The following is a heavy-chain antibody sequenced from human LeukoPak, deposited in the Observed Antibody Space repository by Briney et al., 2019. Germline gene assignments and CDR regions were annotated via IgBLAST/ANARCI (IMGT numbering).Heavy chain of an antibody. J-gene: IGHJ4*02. Sequence: PGGSLRLSCAASGFTFSSYAMPWVRQAPGKGLEWVAVISYDGSNKYYADSVKGRFTISRDNSKNTLYLQMNSLRAEDTAVYYCATDYSGYDLGGDYWGQGTLVTVSS. V-gene: IGHV3-30-3*01. CDR1: GFTFSSYA. CDR2: ISYDGSNK. D-gene: IGHD5-12*01. CDR3: ATDYSGYDLGGDY.